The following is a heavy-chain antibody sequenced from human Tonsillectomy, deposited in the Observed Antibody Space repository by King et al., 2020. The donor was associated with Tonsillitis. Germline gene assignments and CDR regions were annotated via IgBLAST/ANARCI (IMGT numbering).Heavy chain of an antibody. Sequence: QVQLVESGGGVVQPERSLRLSCAASGFIFSSYAMYWVRQAPGKGLEWVAVIWYDGSKKYYADSVKGRFIISRDNSKNTLYLQMNSLRAEDTAVYYCAKVIDCSGGSCYSRYYYGMDVWGQGTTVTVSS. J-gene: IGHJ6*02. V-gene: IGHV3-33*06. D-gene: IGHD2-15*01. CDR1: GFIFSSYA. CDR2: IWYDGSKK. CDR3: AKVIDCSGGSCYSRYYYGMDV.